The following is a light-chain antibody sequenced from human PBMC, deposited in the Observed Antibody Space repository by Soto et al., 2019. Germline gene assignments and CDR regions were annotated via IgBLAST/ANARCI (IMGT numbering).Light chain of an antibody. V-gene: IGLV6-57*03. Sequence: NFMLTQPHSVSESPGKTVTISCTRSSGSIASNYVQWYQQRPGSAPTTVIYEDNQRPSGVPDRFSGSIDSSSNSASLTISGLKTEDEADDYCQSYDSSNLVFGGGTKVTVL. CDR2: EDN. J-gene: IGLJ2*01. CDR3: QSYDSSNLV. CDR1: SGSIASNY.